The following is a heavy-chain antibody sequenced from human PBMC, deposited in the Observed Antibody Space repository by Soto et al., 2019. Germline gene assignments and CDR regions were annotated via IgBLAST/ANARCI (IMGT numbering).Heavy chain of an antibody. J-gene: IGHJ3*02. CDR3: ARLYDSIGYYPRNHAFDI. D-gene: IGHD3-22*01. CDR2: IIPIFGTA. V-gene: IGHV1-69*06. Sequence: QVQLVQSGAEVKKPGSSVKVSCKASGGTFSSYAISWVRQAPGQGLEWMGGIIPIFGTANYAQKFQGRVTITEDKSRNKAYMELSGRRSEATAVFYCARLYDSIGYYPRNHAFDIWGQGTMVTLSS. CDR1: GGTFSSYA.